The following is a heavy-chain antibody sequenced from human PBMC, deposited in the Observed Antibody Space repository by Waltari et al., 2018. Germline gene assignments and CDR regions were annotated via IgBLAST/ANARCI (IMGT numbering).Heavy chain of an antibody. CDR3: ARDHCSGGSCYFGYYYYMDV. CDR2: IYTSGST. D-gene: IGHD2-15*01. J-gene: IGHJ6*03. CDR1: GGSISRYY. Sequence: QVQLQESGPGLVKPSETLSLPCTVSGGSISRYYWSWTRQPAGQGLEWIGRIYTSGSTNYNPSLKSRVTMSVDTSKNQFSLKLSSVTAADTAVYYCARDHCSGGSCYFGYYYYMDVWGKGTTVTVSS. V-gene: IGHV4-4*07.